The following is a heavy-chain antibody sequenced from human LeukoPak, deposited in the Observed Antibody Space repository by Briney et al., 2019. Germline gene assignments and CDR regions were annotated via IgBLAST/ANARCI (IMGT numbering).Heavy chain of an antibody. J-gene: IGHJ5*02. Sequence: GESLRLSCAASGFTLSTYAMNWVRQAPGKGLEWVSGISAGGGSTYYADSVKGRFTICRDNSKNTLYLQMNSLTVEDTAVYYCAKSPRSAADNWFDPWGQGTLVTVSS. D-gene: IGHD6-13*01. CDR1: GFTLSTYA. CDR2: ISAGGGST. CDR3: AKSPRSAADNWFDP. V-gene: IGHV3-23*01.